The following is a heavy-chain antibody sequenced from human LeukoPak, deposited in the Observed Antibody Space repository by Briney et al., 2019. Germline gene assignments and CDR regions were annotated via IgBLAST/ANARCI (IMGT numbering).Heavy chain of an antibody. Sequence: ASVKVSCKSSGYRFTSYGVTWVRQALEAGLERMGWISALNGNTDYAQKLQGRVSVTTDTSTNTAYMELRGVRSDDTAVYYCTRGVRALDRKSGSYDAFDVWGQGTMVTVSS. CDR3: TRGVRALDRKSGSYDAFDV. J-gene: IGHJ3*01. V-gene: IGHV1-18*01. D-gene: IGHD1-26*01. CDR2: ISALNGNT. CDR1: GYRFTSYG.